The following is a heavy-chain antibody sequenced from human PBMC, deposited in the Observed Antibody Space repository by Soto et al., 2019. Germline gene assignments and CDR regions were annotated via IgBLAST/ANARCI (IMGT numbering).Heavy chain of an antibody. Sequence: SETLSLTCTVSGGSISSYYWSWIRQPPGKGLEWIGYIYYSGSTNYNPSLKSRVTISVDTSKNQFSLKLSSVTAADTAVYYGARLDGRNWFDPWGQGTLVTVSS. D-gene: IGHD2-2*03. J-gene: IGHJ5*02. CDR3: ARLDGRNWFDP. CDR1: GGSISSYY. V-gene: IGHV4-59*01. CDR2: IYYSGST.